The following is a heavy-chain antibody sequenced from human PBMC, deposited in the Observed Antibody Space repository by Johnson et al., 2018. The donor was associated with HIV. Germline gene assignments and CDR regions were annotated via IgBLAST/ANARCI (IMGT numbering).Heavy chain of an antibody. CDR1: GFNFNIYG. J-gene: IGHJ3*02. CDR3: AKDRILSGYGPGAFDI. CDR2: IRYDGRNQ. D-gene: IGHD5-12*01. Sequence: VQLVESGGGVVQPGGSLRLSCSASGFNFNIYGLHWVRQAPVRGLEWVAFIRYDGRNQYYADSVKGRFTISRDNSKNTLYLQMNSLRAEDTAVYYCAKDRILSGYGPGAFDIWGQGTMVTVSS. V-gene: IGHV3-30*02.